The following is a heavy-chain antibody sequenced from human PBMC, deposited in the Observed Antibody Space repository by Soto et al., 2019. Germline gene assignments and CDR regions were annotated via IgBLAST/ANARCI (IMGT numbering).Heavy chain of an antibody. Sequence: GGSLRLSCAASGFTFSSYGMHWVCQAPGKGLEWVAVISYDGSNKYYADSVKGRFTISRDNSKNTLYLQMNSLRAEDTAVYYCAKVKVGSGWYYYFDYWGQGTLVTVS. CDR1: GFTFSSYG. D-gene: IGHD6-19*01. CDR3: AKVKVGSGWYYYFDY. V-gene: IGHV3-30*18. J-gene: IGHJ4*02. CDR2: ISYDGSNK.